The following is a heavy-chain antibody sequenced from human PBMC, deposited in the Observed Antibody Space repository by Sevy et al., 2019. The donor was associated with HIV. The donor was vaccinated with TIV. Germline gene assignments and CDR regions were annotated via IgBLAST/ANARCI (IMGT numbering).Heavy chain of an antibody. CDR1: GFTFNKAW. CDR2: IKSKTDGGTT. Sequence: GGSLRLSCAASGFTFNKAWMSWVRQAPGKGLEWVGRIKSKTDGGTTDYAAPVKGRCTISRDDSKNTLNLQMNSLRTEDTAVYSCTTGGYCSGGSCYYYGMDVWGQGTTVTVSS. V-gene: IGHV3-15*01. CDR3: TTGGYCSGGSCYYYGMDV. J-gene: IGHJ6*02. D-gene: IGHD2-15*01.